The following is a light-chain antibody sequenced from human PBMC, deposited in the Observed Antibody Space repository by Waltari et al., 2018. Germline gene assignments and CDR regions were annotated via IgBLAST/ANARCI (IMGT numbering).Light chain of an antibody. CDR3: QQSLSIPFT. V-gene: IGKV1-39*01. CDR2: AAS. Sequence: DFQMTQSPSSLSASVGDSVTITCRASRSIDTYLNWYHQKPGKAPDLLIFAASHLQGGVPSRFSGSRSGTDFTLTINGVQPEDFATYYCQQSLSIPFTFGQGTRLEIK. J-gene: IGKJ5*01. CDR1: RSIDTY.